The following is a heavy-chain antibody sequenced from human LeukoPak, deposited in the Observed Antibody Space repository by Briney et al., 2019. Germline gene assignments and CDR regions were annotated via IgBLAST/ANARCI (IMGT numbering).Heavy chain of an antibody. CDR1: GYTFTGYY. D-gene: IGHD1-26*01. CDR3: ATVRTPQWGDAFHI. CDR2: INPNSGGT. V-gene: IGHV1-2*02. Sequence: ASVKVSCKASGYTFTGYYMHWVRQAPGQGLEWMGWINPNSGGTNYAQKFQGRVTMTRDTSISTAYMELTRLTSDDTAVYYCATVRTPQWGDAFHIWGQGTMVTVSS. J-gene: IGHJ3*02.